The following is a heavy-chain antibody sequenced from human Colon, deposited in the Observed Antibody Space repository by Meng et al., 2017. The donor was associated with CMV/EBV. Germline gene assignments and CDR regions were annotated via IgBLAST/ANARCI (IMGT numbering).Heavy chain of an antibody. V-gene: IGHV3-74*01. CDR3: ATGGSGYIPW. Sequence: LSCATFGFTFSNSWMHWLRQAPGKGLVWVSRIKYDGSYTTYADSVRGRFTISRDNAKNTVYLQMNSLTADDTATYYCATGGSGYIPWWGQGTLVTVSS. D-gene: IGHD5-12*01. CDR2: IKYDGSYT. J-gene: IGHJ4*02. CDR1: GFTFSNSW.